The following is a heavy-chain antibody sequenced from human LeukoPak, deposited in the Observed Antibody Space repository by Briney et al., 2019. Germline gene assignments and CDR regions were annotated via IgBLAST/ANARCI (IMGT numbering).Heavy chain of an antibody. Sequence: PSETLSLTCTVSGGSISSYYWSWIRQPPGKGLEWIGYIYYSGSTNYNPSLKSRVTMSVDTSKNQFSLKLSSVTAADTAVYYCARGPYYDILTGYSIGTGYFDYWGQGTLVTVSS. D-gene: IGHD3-9*01. CDR1: GGSISSYY. V-gene: IGHV4-59*12. CDR3: ARGPYYDILTGYSIGTGYFDY. CDR2: IYYSGST. J-gene: IGHJ4*02.